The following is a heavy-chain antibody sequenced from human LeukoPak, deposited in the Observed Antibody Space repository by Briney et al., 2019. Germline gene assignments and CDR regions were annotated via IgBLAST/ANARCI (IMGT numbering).Heavy chain of an antibody. CDR2: IIPIFGTA. CDR3: ASYYDSSGAPFDY. V-gene: IGHV1-69*05. CDR1: GGTFSSYA. D-gene: IGHD3-22*01. J-gene: IGHJ4*02. Sequence: SVKVSCKASGGTFSSYAISWVRQAPGHGLEWMGGIIPIFGTANYAQKCQGRVTITTDESTSTAYMELSSLRSEDTAVYYCASYYDSSGAPFDYWGQGTLVTVSS.